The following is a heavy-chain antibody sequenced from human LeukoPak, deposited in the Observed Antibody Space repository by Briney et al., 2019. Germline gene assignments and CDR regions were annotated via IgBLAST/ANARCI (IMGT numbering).Heavy chain of an antibody. CDR2: ISPSGGST. CDR1: GYTFTSNY. J-gene: IGHJ3*02. D-gene: IGHD4-23*01. Sequence: ASVKVSCKAFGYTFTSNYMHWVRQAPGQGPEWMGVISPSGGSTTYAQKFQGRVTLTRDMSTSTVYMELSSLRSEDTAVYYCASLAGGNSESGDAFDIWGQGTMVTVSS. CDR3: ASLAGGNSESGDAFDI. V-gene: IGHV1-46*01.